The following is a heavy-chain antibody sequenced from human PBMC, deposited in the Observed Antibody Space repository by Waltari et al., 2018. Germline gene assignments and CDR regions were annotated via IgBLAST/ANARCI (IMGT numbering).Heavy chain of an antibody. CDR2: IHDSGNT. D-gene: IGHD4-17*01. V-gene: IGHV4-59*01. J-gene: IGHJ5*02. CDR1: CGSLTSDY. CDR3: ARGGGDYPRNWFDP. Sequence: QLHLQESGSGLVKPSETLALTLTGSCGSLTSDYWSWIRHSPGKGLAWIGYIHDSGNTNYNPSLKSRVTISVDTSKNQFSLKLASVTAADTAVYYCARGGGDYPRNWFDPWGQGTLVTVSS.